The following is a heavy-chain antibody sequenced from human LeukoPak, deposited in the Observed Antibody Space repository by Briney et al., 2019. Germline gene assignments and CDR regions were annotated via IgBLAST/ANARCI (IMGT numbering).Heavy chain of an antibody. V-gene: IGHV3-33*01. CDR2: IWYDGSNT. D-gene: IGHD1-26*01. CDR3: ARDSGAGGLNGMDV. J-gene: IGHJ6*02. CDR1: GFTFSNYG. Sequence: GGSLRLSCTASGFTFSNYGMHWVRQAPGKGLEWLAFIWYDGSNTYYADSVKGRFTISRDNSKNTLYLQMISLRAEDTAVYYCARDSGAGGLNGMDVWGQGTTVTVSS.